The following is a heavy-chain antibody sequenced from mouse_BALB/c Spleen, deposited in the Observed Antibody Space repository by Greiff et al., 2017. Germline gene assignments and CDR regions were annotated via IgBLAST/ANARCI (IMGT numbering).Heavy chain of an antibody. J-gene: IGHJ3*01. V-gene: IGHV14-3*02. CDR1: GFNIKDSY. Sequence: VQLKQSGAELVKPGASVKLSCTASGFNIKDSYMHWVKQRPEQGLEWIGRIDPANGNTKYDPKFQGKATITADTSSNTAYLQLSSLTSEDTAVYYCARFLAYWGQGTLVTVSA. CDR2: IDPANGNT. CDR3: ARFLAY.